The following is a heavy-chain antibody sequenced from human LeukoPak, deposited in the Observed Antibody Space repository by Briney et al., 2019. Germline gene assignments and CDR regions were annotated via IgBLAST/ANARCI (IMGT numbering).Heavy chain of an antibody. J-gene: IGHJ4*02. CDR2: INPSGGST. Sequence: ASVKVSCKASGYTFTSYYMHWVRQAPGQGLEWMGIINPSGGSTSYAQKFQERVTITRDMSTSTVYMDLSSLRSDDTAVYYCAAGLIRGVVTSAGDYWGQGTPVTASS. CDR1: GYTFTSYY. CDR3: AAGLIRGVVTSAGDY. V-gene: IGHV1-46*01. D-gene: IGHD3-10*01.